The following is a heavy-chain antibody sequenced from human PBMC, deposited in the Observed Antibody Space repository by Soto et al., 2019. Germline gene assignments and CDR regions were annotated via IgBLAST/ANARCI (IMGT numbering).Heavy chain of an antibody. CDR1: GFTFSSYG. D-gene: IGHD3-10*01. Sequence: GGSLRLSCAASGFTFSSYGMHWVRQAPGKGLEWVAVIWYDGSNKYYADSVKGRFTISRDNSKNTLYLQMNSLRAEDTAVYYCAREGAMVRGVIMTSYYYYYMDVWGKETTVTVSS. V-gene: IGHV3-33*01. CDR3: AREGAMVRGVIMTSYYYYYMDV. CDR2: IWYDGSNK. J-gene: IGHJ6*03.